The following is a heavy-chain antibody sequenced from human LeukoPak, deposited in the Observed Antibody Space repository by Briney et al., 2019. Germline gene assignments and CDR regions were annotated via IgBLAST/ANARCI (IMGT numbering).Heavy chain of an antibody. CDR1: GFNFDDYG. CDR3: ARDPYSGGYGDYYYYYMDV. V-gene: IGHV3-20*04. Sequence: GGSLRLSCAASGFNFDDYGMSWVRQAPGKGLEWVSGINWNGGSTGYADSVKGRFTISRDNAKNSLYLQMNSLRAEDTAVYYCARDPYSGGYGDYYYYYMDVWGKGTTVTISS. D-gene: IGHD1-26*01. J-gene: IGHJ6*03. CDR2: INWNGGST.